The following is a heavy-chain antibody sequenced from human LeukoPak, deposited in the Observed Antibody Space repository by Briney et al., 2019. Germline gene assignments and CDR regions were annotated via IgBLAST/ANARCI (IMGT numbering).Heavy chain of an antibody. CDR1: GFTFSSYG. V-gene: IGHV3-30*18. CDR2: ISYDGSNK. Sequence: GGSLRLSCAASGFTFSSYGMHWVRQAPGKGLEWVAVISYDGSNKYYADSVKGRFTISRDNSKDTLYLQMNSLRAEDTAVYYCAKDRGAYYFDYWGQGTLVTVSS. J-gene: IGHJ4*02. D-gene: IGHD3-10*01. CDR3: AKDRGAYYFDY.